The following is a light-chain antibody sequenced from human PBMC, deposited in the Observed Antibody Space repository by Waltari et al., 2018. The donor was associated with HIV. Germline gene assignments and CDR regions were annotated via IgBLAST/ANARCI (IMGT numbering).Light chain of an antibody. J-gene: IGLJ2*01. CDR1: SPHIGNNY. CDR2: DTN. Sequence: QSVLTQPPSVSAAPGQKVTISCSGSSPHIGNNYVSWYQQIPGTAPRLVIYDTNDRPSGIPDRFSGSKSGTSATLGITGPQTGDEADYYCGTWDSSLSAVVFGGGTKLTVL. CDR3: GTWDSSLSAVV. V-gene: IGLV1-51*01.